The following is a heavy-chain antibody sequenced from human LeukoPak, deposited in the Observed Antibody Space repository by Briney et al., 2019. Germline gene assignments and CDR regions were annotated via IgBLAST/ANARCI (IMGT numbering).Heavy chain of an antibody. CDR1: GYTLTSYY. Sequence: ASVKVSCKASGYTLTSYYLHWVRQAPGQGLEWMGIINPTGGDTTYPQKFQGRVTMTRDMSTSTLYMDLSSLRSEDTAVYFCARGLCAGGTCYVMDYWGQGTLVTVSS. J-gene: IGHJ4*02. CDR2: INPTGGDT. CDR3: ARGLCAGGTCYVMDY. V-gene: IGHV1-46*01. D-gene: IGHD2-15*01.